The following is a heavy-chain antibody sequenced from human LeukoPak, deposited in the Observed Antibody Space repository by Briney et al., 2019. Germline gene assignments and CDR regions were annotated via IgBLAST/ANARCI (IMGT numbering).Heavy chain of an antibody. Sequence: GGSLRLTCAASGFTFSSYGMHWVRQAPGQGLEWVAFIRYDGSNNYYAASVKGRFTISRNNSKHMLYQQVNVLSAEATADYYGAKDTGERLSILSGYYRSRKSYFDYWGQGTLVTVSS. CDR2: IRYDGSNN. CDR3: AKDTGERLSILSGYYRSRKSYFDY. D-gene: IGHD3-9*01. CDR1: GFTFSSYG. J-gene: IGHJ4*02. V-gene: IGHV3-30*02.